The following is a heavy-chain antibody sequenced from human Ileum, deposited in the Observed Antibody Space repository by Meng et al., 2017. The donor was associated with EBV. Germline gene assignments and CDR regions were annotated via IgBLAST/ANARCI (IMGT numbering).Heavy chain of an antibody. CDR2: IYYRGNT. CDR3: ASAYDYGDYEAFAY. J-gene: IGHJ4*02. CDR1: GGSISTGNFY. D-gene: IGHD4-17*01. V-gene: IGHV4-39*07. Sequence: LRVEEAGPGLVKPSETLSLTCTVSGGSISTGNFYWGWIRQSPGKALECIGTIYYRGNTFYNPSLKSRLTISIDTSKNEFSLTLRSVTAADTALYYCASAYDYGDYEAFAYWGPGSLVTVSS.